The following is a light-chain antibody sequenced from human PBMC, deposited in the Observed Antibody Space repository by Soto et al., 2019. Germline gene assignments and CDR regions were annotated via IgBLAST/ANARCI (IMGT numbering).Light chain of an antibody. J-gene: IGLJ1*01. CDR3: QSYDTSVSGYV. Sequence: QSVLAQPPSMSEAPGRRVTISCTGSSSNIGADHDVHWYQQVPGVAPKLLIYTNTYRPSGVPDRFSGSRSGTSASLAITGLQTVDEADYYCQSYDTSVSGYVFGTGTKVTVL. CDR1: SSNIGADHD. CDR2: TNT. V-gene: IGLV1-40*01.